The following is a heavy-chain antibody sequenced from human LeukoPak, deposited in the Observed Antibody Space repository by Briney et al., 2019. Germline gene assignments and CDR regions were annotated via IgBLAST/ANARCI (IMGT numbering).Heavy chain of an antibody. CDR3: ARGGYYGSGNDFRFDP. V-gene: IGHV4-61*02. J-gene: IGHJ5*02. CDR1: GNSISSGDNY. Sequence: PSETLSLTCTVYGNSISSGDNYWSWIRQPAGKGLEWIGRIYTSGSTNYNPSLKSRVTISVETSKNQFSLKLKSVTAADTAVYYCARGGYYGSGNDFRFDPWGQGTLVTVSS. D-gene: IGHD3-10*01. CDR2: IYTSGST.